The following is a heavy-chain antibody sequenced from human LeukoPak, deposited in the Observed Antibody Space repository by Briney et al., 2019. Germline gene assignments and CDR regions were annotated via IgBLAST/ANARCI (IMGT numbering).Heavy chain of an antibody. Sequence: GGSLRLSCAASGFTFSSYAMSWVRQAPGKGLEWVSAISGSGGSTYYAGSVKGRFTISRDNSKNTLYLQMNSLRAEDTAVYYCAKDRMATYYYDSSGSAFDYWGQGTLVTVSS. CDR1: GFTFSSYA. CDR2: ISGSGGST. D-gene: IGHD3-22*01. J-gene: IGHJ4*02. V-gene: IGHV3-23*01. CDR3: AKDRMATYYYDSSGSAFDY.